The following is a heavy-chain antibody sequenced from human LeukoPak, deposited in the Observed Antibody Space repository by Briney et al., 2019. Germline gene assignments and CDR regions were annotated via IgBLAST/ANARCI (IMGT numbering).Heavy chain of an antibody. J-gene: IGHJ6*03. CDR1: GGSISSSSYY. CDR2: IYYSGST. V-gene: IGHV4-39*07. CDR3: ARVRDYYYYMDV. D-gene: IGHD3-16*01. Sequence: SETLSLTCTVSGGSISSSSYYWGWIRQPPGKGLEWIGSIYYSGSTHYNPSLKSRVTISVDTSKNQFSLKLSSVTAADTAVYYCARVRDYYYYMDVWGKGTTVTVSS.